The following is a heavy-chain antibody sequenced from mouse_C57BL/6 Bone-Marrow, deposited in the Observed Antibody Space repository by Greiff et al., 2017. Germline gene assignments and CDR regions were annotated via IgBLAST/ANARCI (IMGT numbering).Heavy chain of an antibody. V-gene: IGHV14-4*01. CDR2: TDPENGDT. CDR1: GFNIKDDY. D-gene: IGHD2-12*01. CDR3: TTGALPLAY. J-gene: IGHJ3*01. Sequence: EVQLQQSGAELVRPGASVKLSCTASGFNIKDDYLHWVKQRPEQGLEWIGWTDPENGDTEYAPKFQGKATIPTDTSSNTAYLQLSSLTSEDTAVYSCTTGALPLAYWGQGTLVTVSA.